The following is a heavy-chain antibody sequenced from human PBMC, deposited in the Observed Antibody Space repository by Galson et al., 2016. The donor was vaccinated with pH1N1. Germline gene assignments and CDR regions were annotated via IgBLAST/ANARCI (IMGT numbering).Heavy chain of an antibody. CDR2: TYYTGST. D-gene: IGHD3-22*01. Sequence: TLSLTCTVSGGSISSGGYYWSWIRQHPGKGLEWIGYTYYTGSTYYNPSLKSRVIISVDTSKNQVSLNLSSVTAADTAVYYCVRAYYDSSPRNWFDPWGQGTLVTVSS. CDR3: VRAYYDSSPRNWFDP. V-gene: IGHV4-31*03. J-gene: IGHJ5*02. CDR1: GGSISSGGYY.